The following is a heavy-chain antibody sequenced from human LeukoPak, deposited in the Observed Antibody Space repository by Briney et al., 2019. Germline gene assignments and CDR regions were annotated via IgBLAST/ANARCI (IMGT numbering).Heavy chain of an antibody. Sequence: SETLSLTCAVSGGSIRNSSFYWGWIRQPPGKGLEWIGYIYYSGSTYYNPSLKSRVTISVDTSKNQFSLKLSSVTAADTAVYYCARSNYDLHNWFDPWGQGTLVTVSS. CDR3: ARSNYDLHNWFDP. D-gene: IGHD3-3*01. V-gene: IGHV4-30-4*08. CDR2: IYYSGST. CDR1: GGSIRNSSFY. J-gene: IGHJ5*02.